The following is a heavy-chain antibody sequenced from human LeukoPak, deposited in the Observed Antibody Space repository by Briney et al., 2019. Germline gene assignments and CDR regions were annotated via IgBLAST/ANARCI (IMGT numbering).Heavy chain of an antibody. Sequence: SVKVSCKASGGTFSSHAISWVRQAPGQGLEWMGGIIPIFGTAKYAQKFQGRVTITADESTSTAYMELSSLRSEDTAVYYCASRDGYNQELGYWGQGTLVTVSS. CDR3: ASRDGYNQELGY. V-gene: IGHV1-69*01. CDR2: IIPIFGTA. CDR1: GGTFSSHA. D-gene: IGHD5-24*01. J-gene: IGHJ4*02.